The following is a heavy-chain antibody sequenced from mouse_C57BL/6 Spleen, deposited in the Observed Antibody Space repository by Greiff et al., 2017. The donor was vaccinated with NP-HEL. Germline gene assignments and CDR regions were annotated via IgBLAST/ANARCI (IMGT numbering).Heavy chain of an antibody. CDR3: AISTTVVAPNWYFDV. CDR2: IHPSDSDT. Sequence: QVQLQQPGAELVKPGASVKVSCKASGYTFTSYWMHWVKQRPGQGLEWIGRIHPSDSDTNYIQKFKGKATLTVDKSSSTAYMQLSSLTSEDSAVYYCAISTTVVAPNWYFDVWGTGTTVTVSS. V-gene: IGHV1-74*01. CDR1: GYTFTSYW. J-gene: IGHJ1*03. D-gene: IGHD1-1*01.